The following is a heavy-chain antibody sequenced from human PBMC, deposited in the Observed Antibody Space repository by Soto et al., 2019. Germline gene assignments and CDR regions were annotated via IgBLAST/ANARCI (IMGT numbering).Heavy chain of an antibody. CDR2: INDRGSI. Sequence: QVQLQQWGAGPLRPLETLSLTCGVSGGSFSGYYWAWIRQSPGKGLEWSGEINDRGSINYNPSLKSRVSISVDTSKNHYSLNLRSVTAADPAVYYCARESHDILTGPPWVWYFDLWGRGTLVTVSS. V-gene: IGHV4-34*01. CDR1: GGSFSGYY. D-gene: IGHD3-9*01. J-gene: IGHJ2*01. CDR3: ARESHDILTGPPWVWYFDL.